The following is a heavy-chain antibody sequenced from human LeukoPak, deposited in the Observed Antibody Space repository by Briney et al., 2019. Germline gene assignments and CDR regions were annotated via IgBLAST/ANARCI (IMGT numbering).Heavy chain of an antibody. V-gene: IGHV3-23*01. CDR2: ISGSGGST. CDR1: GFTFSSYA. J-gene: IGHJ4*02. Sequence: GGSLRLSCAAPGFTFSSYAMSWVRQAPGKGLEWVSAISGSGGSTYYADSVKGRFTISRDNSKNTLYLQMNSLRAEDTAVYYCAKTDDYDILTGYFFDYWGQGTLVTVSS. CDR3: AKTDDYDILTGYFFDY. D-gene: IGHD3-9*01.